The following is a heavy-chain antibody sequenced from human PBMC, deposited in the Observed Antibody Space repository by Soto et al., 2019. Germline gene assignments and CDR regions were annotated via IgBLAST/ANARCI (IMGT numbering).Heavy chain of an antibody. Sequence: SETLSLTCAVYGGSFSGYYWSWIRQPPGKGLEWIGEINHSGSTNYNPSLKSRVTISVDTSKNQFSLKLSPVTAADTAVYYCASRYMVRGVLVAFDIWGQGTMVTVSS. D-gene: IGHD3-10*01. CDR2: INHSGST. J-gene: IGHJ3*02. CDR3: ASRYMVRGVLVAFDI. CDR1: GGSFSGYY. V-gene: IGHV4-34*01.